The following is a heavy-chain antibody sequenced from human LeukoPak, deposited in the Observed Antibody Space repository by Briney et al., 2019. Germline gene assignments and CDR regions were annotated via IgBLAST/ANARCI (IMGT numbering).Heavy chain of an antibody. Sequence: GGSLRLSCAASGFTFSSYWMSWVRQARGKGLEWVANIKQDGSEKYYVDSVKGRFTISRDNAKNSLYLQMNSLRAEDTAVYYCARDLTGELDAFDIWGQGTMVTVSS. CDR1: GFTFSSYW. CDR3: ARDLTGELDAFDI. CDR2: IKQDGSEK. J-gene: IGHJ3*02. D-gene: IGHD7-27*01. V-gene: IGHV3-7*01.